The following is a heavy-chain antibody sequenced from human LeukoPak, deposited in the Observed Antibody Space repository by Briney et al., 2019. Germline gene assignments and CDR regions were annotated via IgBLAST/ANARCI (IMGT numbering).Heavy chain of an antibody. Sequence: ASVKVSCKASGYTFTGYYMHWVRQAPGQGLEWMGWINPNSGGTNYAQKFQGRVTMTRDTSISTAYMELSRLRSDDTAAYYCARVGVVATIPFDYWGQGTLVTVSS. D-gene: IGHD5-12*01. J-gene: IGHJ4*02. CDR1: GYTFTGYY. V-gene: IGHV1-2*02. CDR3: ARVGVVATIPFDY. CDR2: INPNSGGT.